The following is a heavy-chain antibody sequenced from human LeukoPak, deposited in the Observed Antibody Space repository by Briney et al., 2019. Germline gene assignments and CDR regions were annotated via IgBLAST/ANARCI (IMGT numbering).Heavy chain of an antibody. CDR3: ARATRGVTSYFDY. J-gene: IGHJ4*02. CDR1: GYSFSSYE. V-gene: IGHV3-48*03. D-gene: IGHD2-21*02. CDR2: FSSSGSTK. Sequence: GVSLRLSCAASGYSFSSYEMNWVRQAPGRGLEWVSYFSSSGSTKYYADSVKGRFTISRDNAKNSLYLQMNNLRDEDTAVYYCARATRGVTSYFDYWGQGTLVPVSS.